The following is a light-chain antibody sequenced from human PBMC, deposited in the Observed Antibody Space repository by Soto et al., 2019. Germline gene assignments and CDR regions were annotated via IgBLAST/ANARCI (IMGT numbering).Light chain of an antibody. CDR1: QSVSSSS. J-gene: IGKJ1*01. Sequence: EIVLTQSPDTLSLSPGEGATLSCRASQSVSSSSLAWYQQNPGQAPRLLIYEASSRATGIPDRFSGSGSGTDFTLTISRLEPEDFAVYYCQQYRTFGQGTKVDIK. CDR3: QQYRT. CDR2: EAS. V-gene: IGKV3-20*01.